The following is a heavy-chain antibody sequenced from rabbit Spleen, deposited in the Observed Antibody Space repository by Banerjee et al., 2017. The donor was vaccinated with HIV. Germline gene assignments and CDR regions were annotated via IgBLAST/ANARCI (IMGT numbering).Heavy chain of an antibody. CDR1: GFDFSSSDY. J-gene: IGHJ6*01. D-gene: IGHD7-1*01. CDR3: ARDTATSFSSYGMDL. Sequence: QEQLEESGGGLVKPEGSLTLTCKASGFDFSSSDYMCWVRQAPGKGLEWISCIVGSSSGFTYSATWAKGRFTCSKTSSTTVTLQMTSLTVADTATYFCARDTATSFSSYGMDLWGQGTLVTVS. CDR2: IVGSSSGFT. V-gene: IGHV1S45*01.